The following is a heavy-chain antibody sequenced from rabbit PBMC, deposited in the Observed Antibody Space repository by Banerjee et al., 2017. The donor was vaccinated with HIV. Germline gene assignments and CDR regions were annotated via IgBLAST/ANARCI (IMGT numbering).Heavy chain of an antibody. Sequence: QEQLVESGGGLVQPGGSLKLSCKASGFDFSSYGVSWVRQAPGKGLEWIGYIDPVFGSTYYASWVNGRFTISSHNAQNTLYLQLNSLTAADTATYFCARDLPISGGYSFDLWGPGTLVTVS. V-gene: IGHV1S47*01. CDR3: ARDLPISGGYSFDL. J-gene: IGHJ4*01. CDR2: IDPVFGST. D-gene: IGHD1-1*01. CDR1: GFDFSSYG.